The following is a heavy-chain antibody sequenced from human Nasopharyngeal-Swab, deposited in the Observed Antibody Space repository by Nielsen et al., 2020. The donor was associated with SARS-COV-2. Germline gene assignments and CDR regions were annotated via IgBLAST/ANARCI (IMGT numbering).Heavy chain of an antibody. CDR1: GFTFSSYA. J-gene: IGHJ4*02. D-gene: IGHD3-3*01. V-gene: IGHV3-23*01. CDR2: ISGSGGST. Sequence: GESLKISCAASGFTFSSYAMSWVRQAPGKGLEWVSAISGSGGSTYYADSVKGRFTISRDNSKNTLYLQMNSLRAEDTAVYYCAKDQGYYDFWSGSNFDYCGQGTLVTVSS. CDR3: AKDQGYYDFWSGSNFDY.